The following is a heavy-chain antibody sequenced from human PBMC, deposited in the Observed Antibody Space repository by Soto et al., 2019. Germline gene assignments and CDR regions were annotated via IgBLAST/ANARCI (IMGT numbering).Heavy chain of an antibody. CDR3: ARVCGGDCHYGMDV. J-gene: IGHJ6*02. CDR2: IDYSGST. D-gene: IGHD2-21*02. CDR1: GGSISSGGYY. Sequence: QVQLQESGPGLVKPSQTLSLTCTVSGGSISSGGYYWSWIRQHPGKGLEWIGYIDYSGSTYYNPSPQSRVTISVDTSKNQFSLKLSSVTAADTAVYYCARVCGGDCHYGMDVWGQGTTVTVSS. V-gene: IGHV4-31*03.